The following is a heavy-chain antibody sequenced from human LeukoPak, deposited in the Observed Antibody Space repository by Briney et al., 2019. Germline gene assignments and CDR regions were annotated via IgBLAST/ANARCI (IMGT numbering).Heavy chain of an antibody. V-gene: IGHV3-33*01. CDR3: ARDAYSGYGLSFDY. J-gene: IGHJ4*02. CDR1: GFTFSSYG. D-gene: IGHD5-12*01. Sequence: GRSLSLSCAASGFTFSSYGMHWVRQAPGKGLEWVAVIWYDGSNKYYADSVKGRFTISRDNSKNTLYLQMNSLRAEDTAVYYCARDAYSGYGLSFDYWGQGTLVTVSS. CDR2: IWYDGSNK.